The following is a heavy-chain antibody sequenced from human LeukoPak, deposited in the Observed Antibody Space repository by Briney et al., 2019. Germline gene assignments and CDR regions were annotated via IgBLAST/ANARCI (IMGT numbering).Heavy chain of an antibody. V-gene: IGHV3-74*01. CDR3: THLGWFDP. Sequence: GGSLRLSCADSGFSLSTFWMRWVHQAPGKGLAWVSRIDYDGITTTYADSVKGRFTISRDNAKSTLYLQMNSLRAEDTAVYYCTHLGWFDPWGQGTLVTVSS. CDR2: IDYDGITT. J-gene: IGHJ5*02. CDR1: GFSLSTFW.